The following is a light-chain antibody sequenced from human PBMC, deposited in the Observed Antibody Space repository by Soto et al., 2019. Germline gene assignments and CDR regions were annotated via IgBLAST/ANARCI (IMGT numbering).Light chain of an antibody. J-gene: IGKJ2*01. CDR1: QSVGSN. Sequence: EIVLTQSPATLSVSPGEGATLSCRASQSVGSNLAWYQQKPGQAPRLLIHAASTRATGIPARFSGSGSGSDVTLTSSSLRSEDVAVYYCQQDNNWPLYTFGQGTKLEIK. V-gene: IGKV3-15*01. CDR3: QQDNNWPLYT. CDR2: AAS.